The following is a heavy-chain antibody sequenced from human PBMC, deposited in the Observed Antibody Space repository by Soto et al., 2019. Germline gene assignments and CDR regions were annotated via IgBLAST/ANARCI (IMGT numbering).Heavy chain of an antibody. V-gene: IGHV3-30*18. CDR1: GFTFSSYG. J-gene: IGHJ4*02. Sequence: QVQLVESGRGVVQPGRSLRLSCAASGFTFSSYGVHWVRQAPGKGLEWVAVISYDGSKKHYADSVKGRFTISRDNSKNTRYLEMNSLRAEDTAVYYCAKDHVGATPAIDYWGQGTLVTVSS. D-gene: IGHD1-26*01. CDR3: AKDHVGATPAIDY. CDR2: ISYDGSKK.